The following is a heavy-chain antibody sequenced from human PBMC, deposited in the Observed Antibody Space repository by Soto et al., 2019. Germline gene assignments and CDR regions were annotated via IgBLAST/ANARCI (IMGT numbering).Heavy chain of an antibody. CDR3: VRAGHVFDVHYYGMDL. J-gene: IGHJ6*02. CDR1: GFTFNDYS. D-gene: IGHD3-10*01. V-gene: IGHV3-21*01. CDR2: ISSSGTYI. Sequence: PGGSLRLFCEASGFTFNDYSMGWVRQAPEKGLEWVSSISSSGTYIYYADSVKGRFAISRDNANNVMYLQMDTLRAEDTAVYYCVRAGHVFDVHYYGMDLWGQGTTVTVSS.